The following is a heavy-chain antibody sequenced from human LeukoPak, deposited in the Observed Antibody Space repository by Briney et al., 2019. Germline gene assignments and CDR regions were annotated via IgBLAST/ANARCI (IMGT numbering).Heavy chain of an antibody. CDR1: GYTFTTYD. D-gene: IGHD6-13*01. Sequence: GASVKASCKASGYTFTTYDMSWVRQATGQGLEWMGWMNPDNGDTGYAQKFQGRVTMTRDTSITTAYLELSSLTSEDTAIYYCARGLGDYNTNWFPVSGYWGQGTLVTVSS. J-gene: IGHJ4*02. CDR2: MNPDNGDT. CDR3: ARGLGDYNTNWFPVSGY. V-gene: IGHV1-8*01.